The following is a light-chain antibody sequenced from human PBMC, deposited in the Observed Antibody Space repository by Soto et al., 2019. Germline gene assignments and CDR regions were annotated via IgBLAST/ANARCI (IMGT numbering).Light chain of an antibody. V-gene: IGKV2-28*01. CDR2: FGS. J-gene: IGKJ2*01. Sequence: DIVMTQSPLSLPVTPGEPASISCRSSQSLLYSNGYNYLDWYLQKPGQSPQLLIYFGSNRASGVPDRFSGSGSGTDFTLKISRLEAEDVGVYYCMQALQTPRTFGQGTKLEIK. CDR1: QSLLYSNGYNY. CDR3: MQALQTPRT.